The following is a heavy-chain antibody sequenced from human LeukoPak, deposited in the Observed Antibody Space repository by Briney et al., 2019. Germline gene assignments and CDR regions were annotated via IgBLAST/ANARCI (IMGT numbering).Heavy chain of an antibody. V-gene: IGHV4-39*01. CDR1: GGSISSSSYS. J-gene: IGHJ5*02. CDR2: IYYSGST. CDR3: ARHVRKRGIAAAGSPGWFDP. D-gene: IGHD6-13*01. Sequence: ASETLSLTCTVSGGSISSSSYSWGWIRQPPGKGLEWIGSIYYSGSTYFNPSLKSRVTISVDTSKNQFSLKLNSVTAADTAVYYCARHVRKRGIAAAGSPGWFDPWGQGTLVTVSS.